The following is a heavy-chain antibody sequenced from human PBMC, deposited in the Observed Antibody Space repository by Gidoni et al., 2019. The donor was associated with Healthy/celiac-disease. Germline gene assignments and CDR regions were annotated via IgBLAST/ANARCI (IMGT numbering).Heavy chain of an antibody. J-gene: IGHJ6*03. V-gene: IGHV3-9*01. CDR2: ISWNSGSI. CDR1: GFTFDDYA. Sequence: EVQLVESGGGLVQPGRSLRLSCAASGFTFDDYAIHWVRQAPGKGLEVVSGISWNSGSIGYADSVKCRFTISRDKAKNSLYLQMNSLRAEATALYYCAKASNYGGSDYMDVWGKGTTVTVSS. CDR3: AKASNYGGSDYMDV. D-gene: IGHD4-4*01.